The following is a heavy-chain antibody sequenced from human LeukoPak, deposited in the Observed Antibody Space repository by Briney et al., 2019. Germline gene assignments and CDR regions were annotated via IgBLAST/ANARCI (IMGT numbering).Heavy chain of an antibody. D-gene: IGHD6-6*01. CDR3: ARVSGAARPLYYYYMDV. J-gene: IGHJ6*03. CDR1: GGSISSYY. V-gene: IGHV4-4*07. Sequence: ASETLSLTCTVSGGSISSYYWSWIRQPAGKGLEWIGRIYSSGSTNYNPSLKSRVTMSVDTSKNQFSLKLSSVTAADTAVYYCARVSGAARPLYYYYMDVWGKGTTVTVSS. CDR2: IYSSGST.